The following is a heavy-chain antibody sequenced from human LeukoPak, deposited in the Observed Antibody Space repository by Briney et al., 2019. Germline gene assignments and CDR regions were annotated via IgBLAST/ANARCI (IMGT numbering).Heavy chain of an antibody. V-gene: IGHV4-4*07. CDR3: ARIPAGWTVGATAP. CDR2: IYTSGST. D-gene: IGHD1-26*01. Sequence: SETLSLTCTVSGGSISSYYWSWIRQPAGKGLEWIGRIYTSGSTNYNPSLKSRVTMSVDTSKNQFSLTLSSVTAADTAVYYCARIPAGWTVGATAPWGQGTLVTVSS. CDR1: GGSISSYY. J-gene: IGHJ5*02.